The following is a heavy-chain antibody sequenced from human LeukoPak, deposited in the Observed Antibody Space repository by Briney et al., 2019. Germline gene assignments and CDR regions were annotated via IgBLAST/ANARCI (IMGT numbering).Heavy chain of an antibody. J-gene: IGHJ3*02. CDR2: NRDSGAST. CDR1: GFTFLTYA. V-gene: IGHV3-23*01. CDR3: TRYGNRASCYNDAFDI. Sequence: GGSLRLSCAVSGFTFLTYAMSWARQAPGKGLQWVSCNRDSGASTYYAASVKGRFTISRDNSKNTLYLQMSSVRAGDTAVYYCTRYGNRASCYNDAFDIWGRGTLVSVSS. D-gene: IGHD2-2*02.